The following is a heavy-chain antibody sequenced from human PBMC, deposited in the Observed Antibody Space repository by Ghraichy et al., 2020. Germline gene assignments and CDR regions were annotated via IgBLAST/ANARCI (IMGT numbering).Heavy chain of an antibody. D-gene: IGHD3-22*01. V-gene: IGHV3-23*01. CDR3: AKDWRENSGLGAFDV. CDR2: ISGGGSST. CDR1: GFTFSSYA. J-gene: IGHJ3*01. Sequence: GGSLRLSCAASGFTFSSYAMSWVRQAPGKGLEWVSAISGGGSSTYYADSVRGRFTISRDNSDKKVYLQVDSLRAEDTALYYCAKDWRENSGLGAFDVWGQGTMVTVSS.